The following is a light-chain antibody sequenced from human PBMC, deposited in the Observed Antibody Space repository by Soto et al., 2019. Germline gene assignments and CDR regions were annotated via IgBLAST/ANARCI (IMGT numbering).Light chain of an antibody. CDR2: DAS. V-gene: IGKV3-11*01. Sequence: EIVLTQSPATLSLSPGERATLSCRASQSVSSYLAWYQQKPGQAPRLLIYDASNRATGIPARFSGSGSGTDFTLTISSLEPEDFAVYYCQQRSNWSYTFGQRTKLEIK. J-gene: IGKJ2*01. CDR3: QQRSNWSYT. CDR1: QSVSSY.